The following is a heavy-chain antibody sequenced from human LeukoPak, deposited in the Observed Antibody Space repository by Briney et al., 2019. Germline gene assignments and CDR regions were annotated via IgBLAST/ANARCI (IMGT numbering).Heavy chain of an antibody. CDR2: MNPNSGNT. CDR1: GYTFTSYD. J-gene: IGHJ4*02. D-gene: IGHD3-10*01. V-gene: IGHV1-8*01. Sequence: ASVKVSCKASGYTFTSYDINWVRQATGQGLEWMGWMNPNSGNTGYAQKFQGRATMTRNTSISTAYMELSSLRSEDTAVYYCARDVYGSGSYGDYWGQGTLVTVPS. CDR3: ARDVYGSGSYGDY.